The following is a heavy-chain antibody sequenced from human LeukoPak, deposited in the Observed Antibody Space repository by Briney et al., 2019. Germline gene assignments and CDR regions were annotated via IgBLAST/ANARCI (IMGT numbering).Heavy chain of an antibody. CDR3: ARRGLIFGVVTPFDY. V-gene: IGHV4-39*01. CDR1: GGSISSSSYY. D-gene: IGHD3-3*02. CDR2: IYYSGST. Sequence: TSETLSLTCTVSGGSISSSSYYWGWIRQPPGKGLEWIGSIYYSGSTYYNPSLKSRVTISVDTSKNQFSLKLSSVTAADTAVYYCARRGLIFGVVTPFDYWGQGTRVTVSS. J-gene: IGHJ4*02.